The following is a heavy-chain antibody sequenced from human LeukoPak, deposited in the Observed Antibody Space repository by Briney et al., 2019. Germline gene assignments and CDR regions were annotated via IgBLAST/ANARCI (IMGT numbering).Heavy chain of an antibody. D-gene: IGHD6-13*01. CDR1: GGSISSYY. CDR2: IYHSGST. J-gene: IGHJ6*03. CDR3: ARPSRGYSRSRSYYYMDV. V-gene: IGHV4-38-2*02. Sequence: PSETLSLTCTVSGGSISSYYWGWIRQPPGKGLEWIGSIYHSGSTYYNPSLKSRVTISVDTSKNQFSLKLSSVTAADTAVYYCARPSRGYSRSRSYYYMDVWGKGTTVTVSS.